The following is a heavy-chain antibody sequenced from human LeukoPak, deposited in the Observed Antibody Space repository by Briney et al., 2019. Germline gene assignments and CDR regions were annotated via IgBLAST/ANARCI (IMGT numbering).Heavy chain of an antibody. CDR2: IQYDGSNK. Sequence: GGSLRLSCAASGLSVSHNYMTWVRQAPGKGLEWVAIIQYDGSNKYYADSVKGRFTISRDNLKNTLSLQMNSLRTEDTAVYYCAKDSDYYNSGNYYSPHPFNIWSQGTMVTVSS. J-gene: IGHJ3*02. CDR3: AKDSDYYNSGNYYSPHPFNI. V-gene: IGHV3-30*02. CDR1: GLSVSHNY. D-gene: IGHD3-10*01.